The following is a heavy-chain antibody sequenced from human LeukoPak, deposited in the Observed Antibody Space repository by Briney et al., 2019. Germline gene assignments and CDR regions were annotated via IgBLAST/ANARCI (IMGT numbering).Heavy chain of an antibody. D-gene: IGHD1-1*01. V-gene: IGHV3-33*01. J-gene: IGHJ3*02. CDR3: ARDLIHRGNGDAFDI. CDR2: LRFDGSNN. Sequence: PGRFLKLSCAGSGFTLSKFGMQRVRQGPGKGPGGVVVLRFDGSNNYYADYVKGRVTISRDNSKNILYLQMNSLRAEDTAVYYCARDLIHRGNGDAFDIWGQGTMVTVSS. CDR1: GFTLSKFG.